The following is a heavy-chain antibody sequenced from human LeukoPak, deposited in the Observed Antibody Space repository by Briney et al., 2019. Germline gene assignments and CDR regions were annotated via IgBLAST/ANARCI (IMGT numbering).Heavy chain of an antibody. CDR3: ARDLSVWLDYFDY. CDR2: IYHSGTT. CDR1: TYSISSGYY. Sequence: SETLSLTCAVSTYSISSGYYWGWIRQPPGKGLEWIGSIYHSGTTYYKPSLKSRVTISVDTSKNQFSLKLNSVTASDTAVYYCARDLSVWLDYFDYWGQGTLVTVSS. V-gene: IGHV4-38-2*02. D-gene: IGHD6-19*01. J-gene: IGHJ4*02.